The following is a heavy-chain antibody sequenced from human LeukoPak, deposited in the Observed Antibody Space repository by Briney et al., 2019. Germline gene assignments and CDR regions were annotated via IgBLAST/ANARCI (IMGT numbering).Heavy chain of an antibody. CDR3: VKRSGDSYYLVY. Sequence: GGSLRLSCAASGFTFSSYAMSWVRQAPGKGLEWVSSISGSGGSTYYADSVKGRFTISRDTSKNTLYLQMNTLRAEDTAVYYCVKRSGDSYYLVYWGQGTLVTVSS. V-gene: IGHV3-23*01. CDR1: GFTFSSYA. J-gene: IGHJ4*02. D-gene: IGHD2-15*01. CDR2: ISGSGGST.